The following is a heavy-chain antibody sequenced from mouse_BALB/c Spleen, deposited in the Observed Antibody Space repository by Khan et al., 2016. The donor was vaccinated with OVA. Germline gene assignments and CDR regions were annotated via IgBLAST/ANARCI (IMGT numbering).Heavy chain of an antibody. V-gene: IGHV1S136*01. Sequence: VQLQQPGPELVKPGASVKMSCKASGFTFTNYVLHWVKQKPGQGLEWIGFIYTYYGGTKYNEKFKGRATQTSEKTVITATMELSCMTSEDSAVYYCAGGNWQSYYFDNWGQGTTLTLSS. J-gene: IGHJ2*01. D-gene: IGHD4-1*01. CDR2: IYTYYGGT. CDR1: GFTFTNYV. CDR3: AGGNWQSYYFDN.